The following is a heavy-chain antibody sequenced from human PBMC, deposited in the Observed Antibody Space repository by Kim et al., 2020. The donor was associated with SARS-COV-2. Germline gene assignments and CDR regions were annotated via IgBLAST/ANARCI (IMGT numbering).Heavy chain of an antibody. CDR1: GFTFGSYA. J-gene: IGHJ4*02. CDR2: ISGSGDST. D-gene: IGHD3-16*02. CDR3: AKGFVWGGYRPPFDY. V-gene: IGHV3-23*01. Sequence: GGSLRLSCAASGFTFGSYAMSWVRQAPGKGLEWVSTISGSGDSTYYADSVKGRFTISRDNSKNTLYLQMNSLRAEDTAVYYCAKGFVWGGYRPPFDYWCQGTLVTVSS.